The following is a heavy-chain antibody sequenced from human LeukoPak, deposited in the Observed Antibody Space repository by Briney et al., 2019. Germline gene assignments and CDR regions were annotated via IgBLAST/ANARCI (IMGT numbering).Heavy chain of an antibody. CDR3: AKLPITIVRGVILFDY. CDR2: ISGSGGST. Sequence: PGGSLRLSCAASGFTFSSYAMSWVRQAPGKGLEWVSAISGSGGSTYYADSVKGRFTISRDNSKNTLYLQMNSLRAEDTAVYYCAKLPITIVRGVILFDYWGQGTLVTVYS. CDR1: GFTFSSYA. D-gene: IGHD3-10*01. J-gene: IGHJ4*02. V-gene: IGHV3-23*01.